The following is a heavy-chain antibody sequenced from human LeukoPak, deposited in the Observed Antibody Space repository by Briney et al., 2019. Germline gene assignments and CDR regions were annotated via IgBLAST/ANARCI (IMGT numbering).Heavy chain of an antibody. V-gene: IGHV3-20*04. CDR3: AQDIAWGAFEH. J-gene: IGHJ4*02. CDR2: ISWNGGST. Sequence: GGSLRLSCTASGFKFDDFGMTWVRQPPGKGLEWVSGISWNGGSTVYADSVRGRFTISRDNAKNSLSLQMNSLRADDTALYYCAQDIAWGAFEHWGQGTLVTVSS. D-gene: IGHD7-27*01. CDR1: GFKFDDFG.